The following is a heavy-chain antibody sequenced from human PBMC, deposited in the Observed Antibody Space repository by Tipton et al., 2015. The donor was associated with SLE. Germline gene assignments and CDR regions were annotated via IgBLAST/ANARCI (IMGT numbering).Heavy chain of an antibody. V-gene: IGHV4-59*12. Sequence: LRLSCSVSGGSISSYYWSWIRQPPGKGLEWIGYIYNFGTTNYNPSLKGRVTISVDTSKNQFSLRLSSVAAADTAVYYCARSQYGDYGPEYFQHWGQGTLLTVSS. CDR3: ARSQYGDYGPEYFQH. D-gene: IGHD4-17*01. CDR2: IYNFGTT. CDR1: GGSISSYY. J-gene: IGHJ1*01.